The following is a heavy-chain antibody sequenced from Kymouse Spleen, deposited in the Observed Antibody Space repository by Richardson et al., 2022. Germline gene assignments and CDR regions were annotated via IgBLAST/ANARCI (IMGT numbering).Heavy chain of an antibody. J-gene: IGHJ6*02. CDR3: AKDMEYSSGWYGTGYYYYGMDV. Sequence: EVQLVESGGGLVQPGRSLRLSCAASGFTFDDYAMHWVRQAPGKGLEWVSGISWNSGSIGYADSVKGRFTISRDNAKNSLYLQMNSLRAEDTALYYCAKDMEYSSGWYGTGYYYYGMDVWGQGTTVTVSS. V-gene: IGHV3-9*01. CDR1: GFTFDDYA. CDR2: ISWNSGSI. D-gene: IGHD6-19*01.